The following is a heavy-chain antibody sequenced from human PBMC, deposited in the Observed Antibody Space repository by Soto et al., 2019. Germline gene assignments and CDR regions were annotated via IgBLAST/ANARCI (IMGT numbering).Heavy chain of an antibody. V-gene: IGHV3-23*01. Sequence: EVHMLESGGGLVQPGGSLRLSCAASGFTFSAYAMGWVRQAPGKGLEWVSTIHGGGGATHYADSVKGRFTSSRDDSKNTLYAQMISLRAEDTAVYYCATFEGHPLEYWYLDLWGSGTLVTVFS. CDR3: ATFEGHPLEYWYLDL. CDR2: IHGGGGAT. CDR1: GFTFSAYA. J-gene: IGHJ2*01. D-gene: IGHD1-1*01.